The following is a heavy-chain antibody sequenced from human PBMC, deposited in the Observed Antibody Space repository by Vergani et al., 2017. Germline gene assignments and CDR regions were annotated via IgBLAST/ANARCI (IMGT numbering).Heavy chain of an antibody. Sequence: EVQLVQSGAVVKKPGESLRISCKTSGYSFTNYWITWVRQLPGKGLECVGRIDPTDSYTNYSPSFEGHVTISLDKSTTTTYLQWSALRASDTAMYFCARSMSRTWLDFESWGQGTLVTVSS. V-gene: IGHV5-10-1*01. CDR2: IDPTDSYT. D-gene: IGHD2-2*01. CDR3: ARSMSRTWLDFES. CDR1: GYSFTNYW. J-gene: IGHJ4*02.